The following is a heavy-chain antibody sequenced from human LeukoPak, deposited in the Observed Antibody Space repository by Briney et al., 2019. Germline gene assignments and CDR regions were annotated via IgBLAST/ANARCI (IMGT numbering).Heavy chain of an antibody. J-gene: IGHJ2*01. D-gene: IGHD3-9*01. CDR2: ISSSSSYI. CDR3: ARESYFDWYFDL. V-gene: IGHV3-21*01. CDR1: GFTFSNYA. Sequence: GGSLRLSCAASGFTFSNYAMSWVRQAPGKGLEWVSSISSSSSYIYYADSVKGRFTISRDNAKNSLYLQMNSLRAEDTAVYYCARESYFDWYFDLWGRGTLVTVSS.